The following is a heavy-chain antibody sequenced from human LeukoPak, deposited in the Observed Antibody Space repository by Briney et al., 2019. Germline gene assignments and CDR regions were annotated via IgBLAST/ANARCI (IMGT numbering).Heavy chain of an antibody. CDR1: GFNFRTYG. D-gene: IGHD3-22*01. V-gene: IGHV3-30*02. CDR2: IQFDESSK. Sequence: GGSLRLSCAASGFNFRTYGMHWVRQAPGKGLEWVAFIQFDESSKNYADSVKGRFTISRDNSKNTVYLQVNSLRAEDTAVYYCAKEDGTVVVSTFGDWGQGTLVIVSS. CDR3: AKEDGTVVVSTFGD. J-gene: IGHJ4*02.